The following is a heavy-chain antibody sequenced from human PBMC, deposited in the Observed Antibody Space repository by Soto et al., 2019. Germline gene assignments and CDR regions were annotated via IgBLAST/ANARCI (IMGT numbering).Heavy chain of an antibody. J-gene: IGHJ6*03. V-gene: IGHV3-15*01. CDR3: TTLRFLEWFPVYYYMDV. CDR2: IKSKTDGGTP. CDR1: GFTFSNAW. D-gene: IGHD3-3*01. Sequence: GGSLRLSCAASGFTFSNAWMSWVRQAPGKGLEWVGRIKSKTDGGTPDYAAPVKGRFTISRDDSNNTLDLQMNSLKTEDTAVYYCTTLRFLEWFPVYYYMDVWGKGTTVTVSS.